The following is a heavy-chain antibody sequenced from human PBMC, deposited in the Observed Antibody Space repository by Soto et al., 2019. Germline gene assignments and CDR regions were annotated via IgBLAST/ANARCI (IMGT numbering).Heavy chain of an antibody. CDR1: ESSISSGYY. V-gene: IGHV4-38-2*02. CDR2: AYHSGSA. J-gene: IGHJ4*02. Sequence: LSLTCTVSESSISSGYYWGWIRQPPGKGLEWIGSAYHSGSAYYETSLKSRVTISVDMSRNQFSLKLSSVTAADTAVYFCARGGPYRSRPYYFDFRGQGTLVTVYS. D-gene: IGHD6-13*01. CDR3: ARGGPYRSRPYYFDF.